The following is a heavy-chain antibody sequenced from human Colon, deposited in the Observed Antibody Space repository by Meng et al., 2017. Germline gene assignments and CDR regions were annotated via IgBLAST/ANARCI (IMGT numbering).Heavy chain of an antibody. CDR1: GFTFSSYS. J-gene: IGHJ4*02. D-gene: IGHD5-24*01. CDR3: ARVEVEMATIRGLLMDN. Sequence: GGSLRLSCAASGFTFSSYSMNWVRQAPGKGLEWVSPISSSSSYIYYADSVQGRFTISRDNAKNSLYLQMNSLRTKDAAVYYCARVEVEMATIRGLLMDNWGQGTLVTVSS. CDR2: ISSSSSYI. V-gene: IGHV3-21*01.